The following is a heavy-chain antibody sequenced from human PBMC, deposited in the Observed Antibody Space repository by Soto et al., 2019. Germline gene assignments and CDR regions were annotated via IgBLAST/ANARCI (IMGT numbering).Heavy chain of an antibody. CDR3: ARGGALRPNAHVPLDP. CDR2: IYTSGST. Sequence: PSETLSLTCTVSGGSISSYYWSWIRQPAGKGLEWIGRIYTSGSTNYNPSLKSRVTMSVDTSKNQFSLKLSSVTAADTAVYYCARGGALRPNAHVPLDPWGQGRLVTVSS. D-gene: IGHD2-2*01. CDR1: GGSISSYY. V-gene: IGHV4-4*07. J-gene: IGHJ5*02.